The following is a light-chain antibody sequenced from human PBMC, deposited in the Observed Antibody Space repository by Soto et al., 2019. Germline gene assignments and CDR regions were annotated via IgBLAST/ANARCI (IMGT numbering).Light chain of an antibody. Sequence: EIVMTQSPATLSVSPGERATLSCRASQSVNIYLAWYQQKPGQAPRLLIFGASSRATGIPARFSGSGSGTEFNLTISSVQSEDFAVYFCQQYDDWLRLTFGGGTKVEIK. J-gene: IGKJ4*01. V-gene: IGKV3D-15*01. CDR1: QSVNIY. CDR2: GAS. CDR3: QQYDDWLRLT.